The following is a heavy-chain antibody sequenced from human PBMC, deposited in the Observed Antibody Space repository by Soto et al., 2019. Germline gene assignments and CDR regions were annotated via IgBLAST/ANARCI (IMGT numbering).Heavy chain of an antibody. J-gene: IGHJ4*02. CDR2: ISGSGGST. D-gene: IGHD5-12*01. Sequence: GSLRLSCAASGLTFNSYAMSWVRQAPGKGLEWVSAISGSGGSTYYADSVKGRFTISRDNSKNTLYLQMNSLRAEDTAVYYCAKVRGGYNHPGDFDYWGQGTQVTVSS. CDR3: AKVRGGYNHPGDFDY. CDR1: GLTFNSYA. V-gene: IGHV3-23*01.